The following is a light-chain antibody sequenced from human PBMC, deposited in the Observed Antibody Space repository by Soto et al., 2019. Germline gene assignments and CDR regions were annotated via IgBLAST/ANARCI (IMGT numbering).Light chain of an antibody. CDR1: QSISNW. Sequence: DIQMTQSPSTRSASVGERVTITCRASQSISNWLAWYQQKPGKAPKLLIYKASSLESGVPSRFSGSGSGTEFTLTISSLQPDDFATYYCQQYNSYWTFGQGTKVDI. CDR3: QQYNSYWT. J-gene: IGKJ1*01. V-gene: IGKV1-5*03. CDR2: KAS.